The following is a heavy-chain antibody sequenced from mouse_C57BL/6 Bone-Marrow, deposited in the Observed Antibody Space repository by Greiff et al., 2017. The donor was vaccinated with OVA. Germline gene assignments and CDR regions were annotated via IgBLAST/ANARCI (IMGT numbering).Heavy chain of an antibody. V-gene: IGHV1-69*01. Sequence: QVHVKQPGAELVMPGASVKLSCKASGYTFTSYWMHWVKQRPGQGLEWIGEIDPSDSYTNYNQKFKGKSTLTVDKSSSTAYMQLSSLTSEDSAVYYCARDGYHFDYWGQGTTLTVSS. CDR1: GYTFTSYW. CDR3: ARDGYHFDY. D-gene: IGHD2-3*01. CDR2: IDPSDSYT. J-gene: IGHJ2*01.